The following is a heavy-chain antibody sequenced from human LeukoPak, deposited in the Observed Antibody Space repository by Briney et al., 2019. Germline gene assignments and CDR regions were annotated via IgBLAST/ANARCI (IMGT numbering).Heavy chain of an antibody. D-gene: IGHD2-2*01. J-gene: IGHJ4*02. Sequence: PGGSLRLSCAASGFTFSNYAMNWVRQAPGKGLFWVSGISGSGGSTKYADSVKGRFTISRDNSKNTLYLQMNSLRAEDTAVYYCAKGVVSDDYWGQGTLVTVSS. CDR3: AKGVVSDDY. CDR2: ISGSGGST. CDR1: GFTFSNYA. V-gene: IGHV3-23*01.